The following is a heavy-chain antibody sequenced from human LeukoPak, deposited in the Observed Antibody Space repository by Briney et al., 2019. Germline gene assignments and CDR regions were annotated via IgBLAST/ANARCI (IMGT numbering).Heavy chain of an antibody. Sequence: GGSLRLSCAASGFTFSSDWMHWVRQAPGKGLVCVSYINGDGSSTNYAASVRRRFTSSRENAKKTLYLQMHCLRDEDTAVYHCVRWLVSWGLGTLVTVSS. CDR1: GFTFSSDW. D-gene: IGHD5-12*01. CDR3: VRWLVS. V-gene: IGHV3-74*01. CDR2: INGDGSST. J-gene: IGHJ1*01.